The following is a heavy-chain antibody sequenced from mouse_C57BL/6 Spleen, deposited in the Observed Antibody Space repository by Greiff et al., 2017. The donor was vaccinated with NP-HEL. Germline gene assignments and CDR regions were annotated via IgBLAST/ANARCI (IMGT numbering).Heavy chain of an antibody. CDR2: ISDGGSYT. V-gene: IGHV5-4*01. J-gene: IGHJ3*01. Sequence: EVQVVESGGGLVKPGGSLKLSCAASGFTFSSYAMSWVRQTPEKRLEWVATISDGGSYTYYPDNVKGRFTISRDNAKNNLYLQMSHLKSEDTAMYYCARDRGGYDRAWFAYWGQGTLVTVSA. CDR3: ARDRGGYDRAWFAY. CDR1: GFTFSSYA. D-gene: IGHD2-2*01.